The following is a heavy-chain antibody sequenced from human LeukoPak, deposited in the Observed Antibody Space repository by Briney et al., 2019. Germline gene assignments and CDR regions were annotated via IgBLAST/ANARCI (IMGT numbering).Heavy chain of an antibody. CDR1: GGTFSSYA. Sequence: SVKVSCKASGGTFSSYAISWVRQAPGQGLEWMGGIIPIFGTANYAQKFQGRVTITRDTSASTAYMELSSLRSEDTAVYYCARDLKWELRGWFDPWGQGTLVTVSS. J-gene: IGHJ5*02. CDR2: IIPIFGTA. CDR3: ARDLKWELRGWFDP. V-gene: IGHV1-69*05. D-gene: IGHD1-26*01.